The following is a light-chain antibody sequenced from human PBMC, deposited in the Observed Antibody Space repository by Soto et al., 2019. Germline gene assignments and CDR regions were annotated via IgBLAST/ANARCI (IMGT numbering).Light chain of an antibody. J-gene: IGKJ4*01. Sequence: ETVLTQSPATLSFSPGECSTLSCRASQSVSSFLAWYQQKPGQAPRLLIYDASNRATGIPARFSGSGSGTDFTLTISSLEPEDFAVYYCQQHTNWPLTFGGGTKV. CDR1: QSVSSF. CDR3: QQHTNWPLT. CDR2: DAS. V-gene: IGKV3-11*01.